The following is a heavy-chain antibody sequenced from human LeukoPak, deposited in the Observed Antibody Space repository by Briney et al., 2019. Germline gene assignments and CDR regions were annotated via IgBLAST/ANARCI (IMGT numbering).Heavy chain of an antibody. CDR1: AFTFTNYW. CDR2: IKEDGSEK. D-gene: IGHD2-2*01. J-gene: IGHJ4*02. Sequence: GGSLRLSCAGSAFTFTNYWMSWVRQAPGKGLEWVANIKEDGSEKYSVDSVKGRFTISRDNAKNSLYLQMNSLRAEDTAVYYCVRDNCTGTSCHHFDYWGQGTLVTVSS. CDR3: VRDNCTGTSCHHFDY. V-gene: IGHV3-7*01.